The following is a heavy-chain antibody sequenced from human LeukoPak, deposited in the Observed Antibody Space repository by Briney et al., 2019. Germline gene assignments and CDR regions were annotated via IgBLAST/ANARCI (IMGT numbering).Heavy chain of an antibody. J-gene: IGHJ6*04. V-gene: IGHV3-21*01. Sequence: PGGSLRLSCAASGFTFSSYSMNWVRQAPGKGLEWVSSISSSSYIYYADSVKGRFTISRDNAKNSLYLQMNSLRAEDTAVYYCARVEDSSTSSVWGKGTTVTVSS. CDR2: ISSSSYI. D-gene: IGHD2-2*01. CDR3: ARVEDSSTSSV. CDR1: GFTFSSYS.